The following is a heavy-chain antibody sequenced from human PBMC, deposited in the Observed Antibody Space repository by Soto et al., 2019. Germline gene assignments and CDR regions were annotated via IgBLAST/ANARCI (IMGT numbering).Heavy chain of an antibody. Sequence: QLQLQESGPGLVKPSETLSLTCTVSGGSISSSSYYWGWIRQPPGKGLEWIGSIYYSGSTYYNPSLNSRVTISVDTSKNQFSLKLSSVTAADTAVYYCARTYYDFWSGYAAYGMDVWGQGTTVTVSS. J-gene: IGHJ6*02. V-gene: IGHV4-39*01. CDR2: IYYSGST. CDR3: ARTYYDFWSGYAAYGMDV. D-gene: IGHD3-3*01. CDR1: GGSISSSSYY.